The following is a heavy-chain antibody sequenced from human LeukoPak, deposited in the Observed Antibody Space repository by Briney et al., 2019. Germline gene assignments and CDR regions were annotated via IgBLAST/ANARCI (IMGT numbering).Heavy chain of an antibody. CDR1: GFTFSSYW. CDR3: ARKWELRRTATYYFDY. V-gene: IGHV3-7*01. J-gene: IGHJ4*02. Sequence: HPGGSLRLSCAASGFTFSSYWMSWVRQAPGKGLEWVANIKQDGSEKYYVDSVKGRFTISRDNAKNSLYLQMNSLRAEDTAVYYCARKWELRRTATYYFDYWGQGTLVTVSS. CDR2: IKQDGSEK. D-gene: IGHD1-26*01.